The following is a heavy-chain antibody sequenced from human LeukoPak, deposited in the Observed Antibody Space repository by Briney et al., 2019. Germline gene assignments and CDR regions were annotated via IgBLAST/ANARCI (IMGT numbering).Heavy chain of an antibody. V-gene: IGHV3-30*05. CDR3: ARDPRLRYFDWLFLLYYFDY. Sequence: GGSLRLSCAASGVTFSSYGMHWVRQAPGKGLEWVAVISYDGSNKYYADSVKGRFTISRDNSKNTLYLQMNSLRAEDTAVYYCARDPRLRYFDWLFLLYYFDYWGQGTLVTVSS. J-gene: IGHJ4*02. CDR1: GVTFSSYG. D-gene: IGHD3-9*01. CDR2: ISYDGSNK.